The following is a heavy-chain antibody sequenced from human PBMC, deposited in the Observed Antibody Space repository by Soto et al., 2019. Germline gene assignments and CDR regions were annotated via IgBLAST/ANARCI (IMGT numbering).Heavy chain of an antibody. D-gene: IGHD2-21*02. CDR1: GGSISSGGYS. V-gene: IGHV4-30-2*01. Sequence: QLQLQESGSGLVKPSQTLSLTCTVSGGSISSGGYSWSWIRQPPGKGLEWIGYIYHGSTYYNPSLKRRVTISVDRSKNQFSLKLSSVTAADTAVYYCARITYCGGDCYRGFDPWGQGTLVTVSS. CDR2: IYHGST. CDR3: ARITYCGGDCYRGFDP. J-gene: IGHJ5*02.